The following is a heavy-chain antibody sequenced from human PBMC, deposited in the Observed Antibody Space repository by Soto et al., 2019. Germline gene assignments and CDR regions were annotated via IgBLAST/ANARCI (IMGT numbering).Heavy chain of an antibody. D-gene: IGHD2-15*01. J-gene: IGHJ4*02. CDR1: GGSFSDSA. V-gene: IGHV1-69*01. Sequence: QVQLAQSGAEVRKPGSSVKVSCRASGGSFSDSAFSWVRQAPGRGLEWMGGIIPMFAATKYAKRFQGRVTITAVASPRTVYLALRSLTSADSAVYYCARGGIVAVPAALSSYDDYTNYRFDSWGQGTLVSVSS. CDR3: ARGGIVAVPAALSSYDDYTNYRFDS. CDR2: IIPMFAAT.